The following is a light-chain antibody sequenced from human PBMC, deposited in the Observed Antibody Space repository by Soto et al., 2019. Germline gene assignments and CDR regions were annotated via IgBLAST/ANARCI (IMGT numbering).Light chain of an antibody. V-gene: IGKV3-11*01. CDR2: DAF. Sequence: EIMLTQSPATLSFSPGERATLSCWASQSVSSYLAWYQQKPGQAPRLLIYDAFNRATGIPARFSGSGSGTDFTLTISSLEPEDFAVYYCQQRSNWPITFGQGTRLEIK. J-gene: IGKJ5*01. CDR3: QQRSNWPIT. CDR1: QSVSSY.